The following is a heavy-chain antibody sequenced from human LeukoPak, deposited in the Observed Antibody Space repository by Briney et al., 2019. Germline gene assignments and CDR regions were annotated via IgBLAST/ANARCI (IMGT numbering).Heavy chain of an antibody. CDR1: GFIFDDYA. CDR3: ARGAYYYED. J-gene: IGHJ4*02. D-gene: IGHD3-22*01. V-gene: IGHV3-9*01. Sequence: GGSLRLSCAASGFIFDDYAMHWVRQAPGKGLEWVSGISWNSGIIDYADSVKGRFTISRDNAKNSLFLEMHSLRAEDTAVYYCARGAYYYEDWGQGTLVTVSS. CDR2: ISWNSGII.